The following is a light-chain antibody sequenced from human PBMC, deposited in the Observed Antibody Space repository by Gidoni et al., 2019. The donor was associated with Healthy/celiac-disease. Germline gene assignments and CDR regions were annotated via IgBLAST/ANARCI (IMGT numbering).Light chain of an antibody. Sequence: ENVLTPSPGTLSLSPGERATLSCRASQSVSSSYLAWYQQKPGQAPRLLIYGASSRATGIPDRFSGSGSGTDFTLTISRLEPEDFAVYYCQQYGSSPPYTFGQGTKLEIK. J-gene: IGKJ2*01. CDR2: GAS. CDR1: QSVSSSY. CDR3: QQYGSSPPYT. V-gene: IGKV3-20*01.